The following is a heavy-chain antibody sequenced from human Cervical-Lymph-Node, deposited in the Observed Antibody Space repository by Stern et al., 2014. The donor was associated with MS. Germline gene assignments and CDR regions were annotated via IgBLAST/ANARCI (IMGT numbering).Heavy chain of an antibody. J-gene: IGHJ4*01. Sequence: EVQLVESGGGLIQPGGSLRLSCAASGFSVSTNYMNWVRQAPGKGLEWVSVIYSDDSTYYTDSVKGRFTISRDNSKNTLYLQMNGLRAEDTAVYYCVRGPQDTSYYFDYWGQEPWSPSPQ. V-gene: IGHV3-53*01. CDR1: GFSVSTNY. CDR3: VRGPQDTSYYFDY. CDR2: IYSDDST.